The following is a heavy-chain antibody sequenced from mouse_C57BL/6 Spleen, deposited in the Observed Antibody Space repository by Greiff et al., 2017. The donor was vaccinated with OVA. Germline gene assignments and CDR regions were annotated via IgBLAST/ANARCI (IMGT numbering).Heavy chain of an antibody. CDR1: GFTFSSYT. Sequence: EVMLVESGGGLVKPGGSLKLSCAASGFTFSSYTMSWVRQTPEKRLEWVATISGGGGNTYYPDSVKGRFTISRDNAKNTLYLQMSSLRSEDTALYYCARHDDDGNWYFDVWGTGTTVTVSS. V-gene: IGHV5-9*01. CDR3: ARHDDDGNWYFDV. J-gene: IGHJ1*03. D-gene: IGHD1-2*01. CDR2: ISGGGGNT.